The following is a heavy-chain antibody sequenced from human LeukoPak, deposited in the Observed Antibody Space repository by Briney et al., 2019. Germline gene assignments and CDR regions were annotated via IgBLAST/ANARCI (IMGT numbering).Heavy chain of an antibody. D-gene: IGHD2-15*01. J-gene: IGHJ4*02. Sequence: SETLSLTCAVYGGSFSSYYWSWIRQPPGKRLEWIGEINHSGSTNYNPSLKSRVTISVDTSKNQFSLKLSSVTAADTAVYYCARGQPYEGYCSGGSCYDGDYWGQGTLVTVSS. CDR1: GGSFSSYY. V-gene: IGHV4-34*01. CDR2: INHSGST. CDR3: ARGQPYEGYCSGGSCYDGDY.